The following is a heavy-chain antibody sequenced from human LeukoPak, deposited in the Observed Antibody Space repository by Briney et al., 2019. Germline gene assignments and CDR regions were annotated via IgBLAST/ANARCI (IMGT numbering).Heavy chain of an antibody. Sequence: GESLKISCQGSGSSFTSYWIGWVCQLPGKGLEWMGIIYPGDSDTRYSPSFQGQVTISADKSISTAYLQWSSLKASDTAMYYCARLLFGRNWNDVDYWGQGTLVTVSS. CDR3: ARLLFGRNWNDVDY. CDR2: IYPGDSDT. CDR1: GSSFTSYW. J-gene: IGHJ4*02. D-gene: IGHD1-1*01. V-gene: IGHV5-51*01.